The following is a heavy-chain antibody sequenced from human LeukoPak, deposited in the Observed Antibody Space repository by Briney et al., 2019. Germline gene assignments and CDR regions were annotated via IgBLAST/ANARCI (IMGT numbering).Heavy chain of an antibody. CDR1: GFTFSSYS. D-gene: IGHD2-21*01. CDR3: ARERGVVRGVYYYYYDMDV. CDR2: ISSSSSTI. V-gene: IGHV3-48*01. J-gene: IGHJ6*03. Sequence: GGSLRLSCAASGFTFSSYSMNWVRQAPGKGLEWVSYISSSSSTIYYADSVKGRFTIYRDNAKNSLYLQMNSLRAEDTAVYYCARERGVVRGVYYYYYDMDVWGKGTTVTVSS.